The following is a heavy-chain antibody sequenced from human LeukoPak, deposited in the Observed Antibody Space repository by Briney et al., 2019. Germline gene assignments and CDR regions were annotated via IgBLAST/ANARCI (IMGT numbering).Heavy chain of an antibody. CDR3: ARLWSTWFDP. CDR1: GGTFSNYP. Sequence: SVKVSCKASGGTFSNYPISWVRQAPGQGLAWMGGIIPIFTTADYAQKFQGRVTITADESTSTAYMELSSLRSEDTAVYYCARLWSTWFDPWGQGTPVTVSS. V-gene: IGHV1-69*13. J-gene: IGHJ5*02. D-gene: IGHD3-10*01. CDR2: IIPIFTTA.